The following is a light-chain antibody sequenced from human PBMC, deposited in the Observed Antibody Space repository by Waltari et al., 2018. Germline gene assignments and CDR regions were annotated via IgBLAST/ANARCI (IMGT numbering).Light chain of an antibody. CDR3: QQSYRSLA. V-gene: IGKV1-39*01. Sequence: DIQMTQSPSSLSASVGDRVTITCRASQTIKSFLNLYQHKLGQAPKLLIYAASSLQSGVPSRFSGSGSGTYFTLTISSLQPEDFATYYCQQSYRSLAFGGGTKVEIK. CDR2: AAS. J-gene: IGKJ4*01. CDR1: QTIKSF.